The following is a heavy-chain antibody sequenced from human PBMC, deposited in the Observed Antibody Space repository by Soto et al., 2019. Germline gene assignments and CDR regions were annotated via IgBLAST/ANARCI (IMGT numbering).Heavy chain of an antibody. CDR3: AGDKAMGYYYYYGMDV. J-gene: IGHJ6*02. V-gene: IGHV4-59*01. Sequence: PSETLSLTCTVSGGSISSYYWSWIRQPPGKGLEWIGYIYYSGSTNYNPSLKSRVTISVDTSKNQFSLKLSSVTAADTAVYYCAGDKAMGYYYYYGMDVWGQGTTVTVSS. CDR2: IYYSGST. D-gene: IGHD5-18*01. CDR1: GGSISSYY.